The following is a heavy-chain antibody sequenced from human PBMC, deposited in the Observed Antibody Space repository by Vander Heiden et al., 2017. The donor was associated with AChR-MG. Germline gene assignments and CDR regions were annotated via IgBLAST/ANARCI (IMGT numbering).Heavy chain of an antibody. CDR2: VGGSGGST. CDR1: GVTSSSYA. V-gene: IGHV3-23*01. J-gene: IGHJ1*01. Sequence: EVQLLASGGGLVQPGGSLRRSCAAPGVTSSSYAMSGVRQAPGKGLECVSAVGGSGGSTYYADSVKGRFTISRDTYKNTLYLQMHRLRAEDTAAYYCAKDLRRKYYYDSSGSKYFQHWGQGTLVTVSS. CDR3: AKDLRRKYYYDSSGSKYFQH. D-gene: IGHD3-22*01.